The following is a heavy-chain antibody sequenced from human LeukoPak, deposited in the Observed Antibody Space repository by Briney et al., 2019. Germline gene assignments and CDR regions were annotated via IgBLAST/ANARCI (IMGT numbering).Heavy chain of an antibody. V-gene: IGHV7-4-1*02. J-gene: IGHJ4*02. D-gene: IGHD2/OR15-2a*01. Sequence: PSVNVSCKASGYTFTSYAMNWVRQAPGQGLEWMGWINTTTATPTSAHGFTGRFVFSLDTSVSTAYLQISSLQAEDTALYYCALSPAVLGYWGPGTLVTVSS. CDR3: ALSPAVLGY. CDR1: GYTFTSYA. CDR2: INTTTATP.